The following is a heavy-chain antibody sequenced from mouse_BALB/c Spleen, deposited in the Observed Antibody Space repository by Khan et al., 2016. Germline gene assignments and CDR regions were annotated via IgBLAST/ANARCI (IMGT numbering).Heavy chain of an antibody. CDR2: INSDGSST. V-gene: IGHV5-6-3*01. Sequence: EVELVESGGGFVQPGGSLELSCAASGFTFTTYAMSWVRQTPDKRLELVATINSDGSSTYYADTVKGRLTVSRDNAKNTLYLQMSRLKSEDTAMCYCARVRLSMDYWGRVPAGTVTP. CDR3: ARVRLSMDY. J-gene: IGHJ4*01. CDR1: GFTFTTYA. D-gene: IGHD1-2*01.